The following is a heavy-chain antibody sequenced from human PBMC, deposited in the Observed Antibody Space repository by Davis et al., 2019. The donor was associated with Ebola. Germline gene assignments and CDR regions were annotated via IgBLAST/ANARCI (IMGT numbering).Heavy chain of an antibody. CDR2: ISTLSSYK. CDR1: GFTFGSNS. D-gene: IGHD1-26*01. J-gene: IGHJ4*02. CDR3: AREGGWELLTH. V-gene: IGHV3-21*01. Sequence: GESLKISCAASGFTFGSNSMNWVRQAPGKGLEWVSSISTLSSYKYYADSLKGRFTISRDNAKNSLFLQMNSLRAEDTAVYYCAREGGWELLTHWGQGTLVTVSS.